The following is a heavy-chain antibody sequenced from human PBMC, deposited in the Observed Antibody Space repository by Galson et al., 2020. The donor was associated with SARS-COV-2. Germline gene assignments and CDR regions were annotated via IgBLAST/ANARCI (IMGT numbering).Heavy chain of an antibody. CDR3: ARAGGFGELLYWFDP. CDR1: GFTFSTYA. Sequence: GESLKISCAASGFTFSTYAMHWVRQAPGKGLEWMALISDDGSIQYYADSVKGRFTISRDSSKNTVYLQMNSLRDEDTAVYYCARAGGFGELLYWFDPWGQGTLVTVSS. CDR2: ISDDGSIQ. D-gene: IGHD3-10*01. J-gene: IGHJ5*02. V-gene: IGHV3-30*04.